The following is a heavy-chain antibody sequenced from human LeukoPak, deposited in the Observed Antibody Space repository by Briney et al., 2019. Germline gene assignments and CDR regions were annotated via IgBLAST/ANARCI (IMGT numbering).Heavy chain of an antibody. CDR1: GFTFDDYA. CDR2: ISWNSGSI. CDR3: AKDMIPSGYVLGAFDI. D-gene: IGHD5-12*01. J-gene: IGHJ3*02. Sequence: GGSLRLSCAASGFTFDDYAMHWVRQAPGKGLEWVSGISWNSGSIGYADSVKGRFTISRDNAKNSLYLQMSSLRAEDTALYYCAKDMIPSGYVLGAFDIWGQGTMVTVSS. V-gene: IGHV3-9*01.